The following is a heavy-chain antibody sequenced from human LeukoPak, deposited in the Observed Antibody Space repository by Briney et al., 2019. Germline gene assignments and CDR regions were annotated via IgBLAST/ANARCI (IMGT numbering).Heavy chain of an antibody. D-gene: IGHD1-1*01. Sequence: GGSLRLSCAASGFTFTTYGMHWVRQAPGKGLEWVALISFHGSEKYYAESVKGRFTISRDNSKNTLYLQMNSLRAEDTAVYYCARISHWNVLAWGQGTLVTVSS. V-gene: IGHV3-30*03. CDR2: ISFHGSEK. CDR1: GFTFTTYG. CDR3: ARISHWNVLA. J-gene: IGHJ5*02.